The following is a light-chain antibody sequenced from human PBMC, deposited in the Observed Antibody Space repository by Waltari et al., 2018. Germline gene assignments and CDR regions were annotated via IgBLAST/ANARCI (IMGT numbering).Light chain of an antibody. V-gene: IGLV2-14*01. J-gene: IGLJ2*01. CDR1: SRDVGYFNH. Sequence: QSALTQPASVSGSPGQSITISCTGTSRDVGYFNHVSWFQHHPDSPPKLLLSEVTDPPSGVSSRFSGSKSVNTASLTISGLQAEDEADYYCSSYTGRGTVIFGGGTKLTVL. CDR3: SSYTGRGTVI. CDR2: EVT.